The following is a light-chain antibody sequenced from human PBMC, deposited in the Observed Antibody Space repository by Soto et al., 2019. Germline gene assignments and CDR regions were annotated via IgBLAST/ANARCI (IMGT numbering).Light chain of an antibody. CDR3: SSYTSTRTVV. CDR2: DVT. V-gene: IGLV2-14*01. CDR1: SSDVGGYNF. Sequence: PATVSWSPGQSITISCTVNSSDVGGYNFVSWYQQHPGKAPKLTIYDVTTRPSGVPYRFSGSKSGNTATLTISGLQAEDEADYYCSSYTSTRTVVLGGATQLTVL. J-gene: IGLJ2*01.